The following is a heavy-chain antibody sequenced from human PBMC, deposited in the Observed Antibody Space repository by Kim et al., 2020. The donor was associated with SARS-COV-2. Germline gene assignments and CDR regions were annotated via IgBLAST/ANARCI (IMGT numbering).Heavy chain of an antibody. CDR1: GFTFSNAW. Sequence: GGSLRLSCAASGFTFSNAWMSWVRQAPGKGLEWVGRIKSKTDGGTTDYAAPVKGRFTISRDDSKNTLYLQMNSLKTEDTAVYYCTTGSLHSSYYDILTGFDAFDIWGQGTMVTVSS. CDR2: IKSKTDGGTT. V-gene: IGHV3-15*01. CDR3: TTGSLHSSYYDILTGFDAFDI. D-gene: IGHD3-9*01. J-gene: IGHJ3*02.